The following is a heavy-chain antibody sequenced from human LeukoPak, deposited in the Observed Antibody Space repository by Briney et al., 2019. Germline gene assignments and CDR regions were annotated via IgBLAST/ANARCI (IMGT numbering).Heavy chain of an antibody. V-gene: IGHV3-23*01. CDR2: ISGSGGST. Sequence: PGGSLRLSCAASGFTVSSNYMSWVRQAPGKGLEWVSAISGSGGSTYYADSVKGRFTISRDNSKNTLYLQMNSLRAEDTAVYYCAKVITFGGVIEPSDYWGQGTLVTVSS. J-gene: IGHJ4*02. D-gene: IGHD3-16*02. CDR3: AKVITFGGVIEPSDY. CDR1: GFTVSSNY.